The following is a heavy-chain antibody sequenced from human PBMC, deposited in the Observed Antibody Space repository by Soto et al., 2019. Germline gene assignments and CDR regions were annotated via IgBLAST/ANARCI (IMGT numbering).Heavy chain of an antibody. CDR3: ARRGGLGYCADGVCLPGDAIDI. CDR2: IYFSGDT. Sequence: QVQLQESGPGLVKPSETLSLTCTVSGASSSDYYWSWIRQPPGQGLEWNGYIYFSGDTNSNPSLRSRIAISIDTTKNHFSPILSSVNAADTAIYYVARRGGLGYCADGVCLPGDAIDIWGQGTMVTVSS. J-gene: IGHJ3*02. D-gene: IGHD2-8*01. CDR1: GASSSDYY. V-gene: IGHV4-59*01.